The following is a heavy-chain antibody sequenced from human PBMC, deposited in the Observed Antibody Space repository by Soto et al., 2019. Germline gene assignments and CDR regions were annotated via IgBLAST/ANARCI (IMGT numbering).Heavy chain of an antibody. CDR3: AKFYYDSSGYPDY. D-gene: IGHD3-22*01. Sequence: GGSLRLSCAASGFTFSSYAISWVRQAPGKGLEWVSAISGSGGSTYYADSVKGRFTISRDNSKNTLYLQMNSLRAEDTAVYYCAKFYYDSSGYPDYWGQGTLVTVSS. CDR2: ISGSGGST. CDR1: GFTFSSYA. J-gene: IGHJ4*02. V-gene: IGHV3-23*01.